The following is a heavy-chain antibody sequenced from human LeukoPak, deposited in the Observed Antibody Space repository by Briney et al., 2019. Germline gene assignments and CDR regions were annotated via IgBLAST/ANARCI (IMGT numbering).Heavy chain of an antibody. CDR3: ASSFTAHHFDY. V-gene: IGHV1-69*06. Sequence: SVKVSCKASGYTFTTYGMNWVRQAPGQGLEWMGGIIPIFGTANYAQKFQGRVTITADKSTSTAYMELSSLRSEDTAVYYCASSFTAHHFDYRGQGTLVTVSS. CDR1: GYTFTTYG. CDR2: IIPIFGTA. D-gene: IGHD5-18*01. J-gene: IGHJ4*02.